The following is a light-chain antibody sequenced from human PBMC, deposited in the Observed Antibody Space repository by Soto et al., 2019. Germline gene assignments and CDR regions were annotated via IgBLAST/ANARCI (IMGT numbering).Light chain of an antibody. V-gene: IGKV1-5*03. CDR1: QSISSY. CDR3: QQYNNWPPALT. J-gene: IGKJ4*01. Sequence: DIRMTQSPSSLSASVGDRVTITCRASQSISSYLNWYQQKPGKAPKLLIYKASTLKSGVPSRFSGSGSGTEFTLTISSLQSEDFAVYYCQQYNNWPPALTFGGGTKVDIK. CDR2: KAS.